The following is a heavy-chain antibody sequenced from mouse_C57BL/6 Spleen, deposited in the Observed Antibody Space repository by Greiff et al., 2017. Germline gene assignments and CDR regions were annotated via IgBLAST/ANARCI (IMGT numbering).Heavy chain of an antibody. CDR3: ARDGSSYGFAY. D-gene: IGHD1-1*01. CDR2: ISDGGSYT. V-gene: IGHV5-4*01. CDR1: GFTFSSYA. J-gene: IGHJ3*01. Sequence: EVQLVESGGGLVKPGGSLKLSCAASGFTFSSYAMSWVRQTPEKRLEWVATISDGGSYTYYPDNVKGRFTISRDNAKNNLYLQMSHLKSEDTAMYYCARDGSSYGFAYWGQGTLVTVSA.